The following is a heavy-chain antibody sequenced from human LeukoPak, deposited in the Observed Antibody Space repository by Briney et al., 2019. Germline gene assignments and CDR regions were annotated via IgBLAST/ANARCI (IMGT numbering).Heavy chain of an antibody. J-gene: IGHJ4*02. CDR3: ARVGPRSDRSNWNYYDY. Sequence: GGSLRLSCVASGFPYRAYPELCVRESTGRGLEYLSRNCNNGGITYYASSVKGRFTISRDNTKNTLYLQMGSLRGDDMAVYYCARVGPRSDRSNWNYYDYWGQGSLVTVSS. V-gene: IGHV3-64*01. CDR2: NCNNGGIT. D-gene: IGHD1-1*01. CDR1: GFPYRAYP.